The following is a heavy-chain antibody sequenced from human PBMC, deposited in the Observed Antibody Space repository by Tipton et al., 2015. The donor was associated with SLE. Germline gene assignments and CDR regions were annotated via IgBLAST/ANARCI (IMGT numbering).Heavy chain of an antibody. CDR1: GFTFSNYD. CDR2: INHSGST. Sequence: LRLSCAASGFTFSNYDMNWVRQAPGKGLEWIGEINHSGSTNYNPSLKSRVTISVDTSKNQFSLKLSSVTAADTAVYYCARAGILTGYYPYFDYWGQGNLVTVSS. V-gene: IGHV4-34*01. J-gene: IGHJ4*02. D-gene: IGHD3-9*01. CDR3: ARAGILTGYYPYFDY.